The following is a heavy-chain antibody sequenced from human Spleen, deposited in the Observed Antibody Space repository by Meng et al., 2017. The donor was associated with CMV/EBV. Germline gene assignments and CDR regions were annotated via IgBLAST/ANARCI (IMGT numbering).Heavy chain of an antibody. D-gene: IGHD1-26*01. V-gene: IGHV1-2*02. CDR3: ALTSGTYEDF. J-gene: IGHJ4*01. CDR1: GGSFGNYA. CDR2: INPDSGGT. Sequence: ASVKVSCKSAGGSFGNYAISWVRQAPGQGLEWMGWINPDSGGTNYAQKFQGRVTMTRDTSMRTVYMELSRLKSDDTAVYYCALTSGTYEDFWGQGTLVTVSS.